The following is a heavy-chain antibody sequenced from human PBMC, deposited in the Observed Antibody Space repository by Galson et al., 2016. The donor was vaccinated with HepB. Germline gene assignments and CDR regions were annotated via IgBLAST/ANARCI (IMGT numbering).Heavy chain of an antibody. J-gene: IGHJ5*02. CDR1: GFSFNNYA. V-gene: IGHV3-30*04. CDR3: ARGSPYLRTSSRAGFSVRLAPDL. D-gene: IGHD2-2*01. Sequence: SLRLSCAASGFSFNNYAMHWVRQAPGKGLEWVASISSDGNNKYYADSVKGRFTVSRDNSKNTPQLQMNSLRPDDTAVFYCARGSPYLRTSSRAGFSVRLAPDLWGQGTLVIVSS. CDR2: ISSDGNNK.